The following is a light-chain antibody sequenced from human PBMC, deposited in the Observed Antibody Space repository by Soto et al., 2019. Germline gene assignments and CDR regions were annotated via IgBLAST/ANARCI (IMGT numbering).Light chain of an antibody. CDR2: DVG. CDR1: SSDVGAYNS. V-gene: IGLV2-14*01. CDR3: SSYTSSSTLGVV. Sequence: SALTQPASVSGSPGQSITISCTGTSSDVGAYNSVSWYQQHPGKAPKLMIYDVGNRPSGVSNRFSGSKSGNTASLTISGLQAEDEADYYCSSYTSSSTLGVVFGGGTKLTAL. J-gene: IGLJ2*01.